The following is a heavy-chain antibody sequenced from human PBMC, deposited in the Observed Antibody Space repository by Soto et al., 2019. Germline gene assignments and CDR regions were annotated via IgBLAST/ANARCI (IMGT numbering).Heavy chain of an antibody. J-gene: IGHJ6*02. Sequence: ASVKVSCKASGYTFTNYAIHWARQAPGQRLEWMGWINAGSGNTKYSQRFEGRVSITRDTSASTAYMEVSSLTSEDTAVYYCARDGFGVADYGMDVWGQGTTVTVSS. D-gene: IGHD3-3*01. V-gene: IGHV1-3*01. CDR2: INAGSGNT. CDR1: GYTFTNYA. CDR3: ARDGFGVADYGMDV.